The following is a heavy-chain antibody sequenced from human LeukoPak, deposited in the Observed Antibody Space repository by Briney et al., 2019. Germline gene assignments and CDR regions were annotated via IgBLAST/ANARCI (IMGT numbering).Heavy chain of an antibody. J-gene: IGHJ4*02. V-gene: IGHV3-23*01. CDR2: ISGSGVST. Sequence: GGSLRLSCAASGFTFSNYTMSWVRQAPGKGLEWVSSISGSGVSTYYADSVKGRFTISRNNSKNTLYLQMSSLRAEDTAVYYCAKAGRSSSLDYSFDYWGEGT. CDR3: AKAGRSSSLDYSFDY. D-gene: IGHD6-13*01. CDR1: GFTFSNYT.